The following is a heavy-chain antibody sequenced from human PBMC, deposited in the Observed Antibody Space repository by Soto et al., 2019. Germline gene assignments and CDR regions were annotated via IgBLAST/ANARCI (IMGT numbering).Heavy chain of an antibody. CDR2: SIPIFGTA. V-gene: IGHV1-69*01. Sequence: QVQLVQSGAEVKKPGSSVKVSCKASGGTFSSYAISWVRQAPGQGLEWMGGSIPIFGTANYAQKFQGRVTITADESTSTAYMELSSLSSEDTAVYYCARFPNWTSYYFDYWGQGTLVTVSS. CDR1: GGTFSSYA. CDR3: ARFPNWTSYYFDY. J-gene: IGHJ4*02. D-gene: IGHD1-1*01.